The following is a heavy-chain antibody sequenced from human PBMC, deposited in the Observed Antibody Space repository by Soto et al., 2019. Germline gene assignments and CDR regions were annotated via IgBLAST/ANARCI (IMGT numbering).Heavy chain of an antibody. V-gene: IGHV1-69*13. CDR2: IIPIFGTA. CDR1: GGTFSSYA. Sequence: SVKVSCKASGGTFSSYAINWVRQAPGQGLEWMGGIIPIFGTANYAQKFQGRVTITADESTSTAYMELSSLRSEDTAVYYCARKATYSSSWLFDYWGQGTLVTVSS. J-gene: IGHJ4*02. CDR3: ARKATYSSSWLFDY. D-gene: IGHD6-13*01.